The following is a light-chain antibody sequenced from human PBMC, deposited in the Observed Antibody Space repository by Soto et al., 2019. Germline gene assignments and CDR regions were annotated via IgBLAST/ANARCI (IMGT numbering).Light chain of an antibody. V-gene: IGLV1-40*01. CDR2: RNS. CDR1: SSNIGTGYD. CDR3: QSYDSSLSAYV. Sequence: QSVLTQPPSVSGAPGQRVTISCTGSSSNIGTGYDVHWYQQLPGTAPKLLIYRNSNRPSGVPDRFSGSKSGTSASLAITGLQAEDEADYSCQSYDSSLSAYVFGPGTKVTVL. J-gene: IGLJ1*01.